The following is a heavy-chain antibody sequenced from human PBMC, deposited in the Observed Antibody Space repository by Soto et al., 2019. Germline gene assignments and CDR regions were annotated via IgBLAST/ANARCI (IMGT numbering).Heavy chain of an antibody. CDR1: GGSFSGYY. CDR2: INHSGST. V-gene: IGHV4-34*01. Sequence: PSETLSLTCAVYGGSFSGYYWSWIRQPPGKGLEWIGEINHSGSTNYNPSLKSRVTISVDTSKNQFSLKLSSVTAADTAVYYCASLGVATIFDYLGQGTLVTVSS. CDR3: ASLGVATIFDY. D-gene: IGHD5-12*01. J-gene: IGHJ4*02.